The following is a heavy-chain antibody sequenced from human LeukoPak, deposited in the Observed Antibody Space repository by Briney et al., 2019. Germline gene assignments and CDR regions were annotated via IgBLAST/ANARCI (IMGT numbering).Heavy chain of an antibody. CDR3: ARVPITLAGTKDAKYFQH. D-gene: IGHD6-19*01. V-gene: IGHV3-74*01. Sequence: GGSLRLSCAASGFTFSRYWMHWVHQAPGKGLVWVSRINSDGSSTTYADSVKGRFTISRDNAKNTLYLQMNSLRAEDTALYYCARVPITLAGTKDAKYFQHWGQGTLVTVSS. CDR1: GFTFSRYW. J-gene: IGHJ1*01. CDR2: INSDGSST.